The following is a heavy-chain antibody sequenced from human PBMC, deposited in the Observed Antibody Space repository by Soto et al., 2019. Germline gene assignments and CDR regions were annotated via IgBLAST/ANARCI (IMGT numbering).Heavy chain of an antibody. CDR2: VYHTGRT. Sequence: PSETLSLTCTVSGGSISSYHWSWIRQPPGKGLEWIGYVYHTGRTSYNPSLKSRVSISMDTSKNQFSLNPDSVTAADTAVYFCARDFAYFDSWGQGTLVTVSS. CDR1: GGSISSYH. V-gene: IGHV4-59*01. J-gene: IGHJ4*02. CDR3: ARDFAYFDS. D-gene: IGHD3-3*01.